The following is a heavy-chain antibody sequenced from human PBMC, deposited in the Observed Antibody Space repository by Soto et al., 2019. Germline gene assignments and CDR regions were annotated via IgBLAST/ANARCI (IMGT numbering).Heavy chain of an antibody. J-gene: IGHJ6*02. D-gene: IGHD3-22*01. V-gene: IGHV1-69*06. CDR2: IIPIFGTA. Sequence: SVKVSCKASGGTFSSYAISWLRQSPGQGLEWMGGIIPIFGTANYAQKFQGRVTITADKSTSTAYMELSSLRSEDTAVYYCASHSITMIVVVMNYYYYGMDVWGQGTTVTVSS. CDR3: ASHSITMIVVVMNYYYYGMDV. CDR1: GGTFSSYA.